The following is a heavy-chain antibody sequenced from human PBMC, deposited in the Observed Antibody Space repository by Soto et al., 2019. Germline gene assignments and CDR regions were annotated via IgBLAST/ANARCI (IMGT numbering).Heavy chain of an antibody. CDR2: VKDGGHT. V-gene: IGHV4-34*01. D-gene: IGHD5-12*01. CDR3: AGGQEDVVATH. J-gene: IGHJ4*02. CDR1: GGSLSGYY. Sequence: QVQLQQWGAGLLKPSETLSLNCAVTGGSLSGYYWSWIRQPPGKGLEWIGEVKDGGHTNYSPSLRGRVTISSDASNHQSSLRLSSVTAADTGVYYCAGGQEDVVATHWDQGSLVTVSS.